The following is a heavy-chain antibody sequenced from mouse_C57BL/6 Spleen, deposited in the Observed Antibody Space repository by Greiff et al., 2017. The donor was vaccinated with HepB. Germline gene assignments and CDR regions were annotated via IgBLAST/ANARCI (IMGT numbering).Heavy chain of an antibody. CDR2: ISSGSSTI. CDR1: GFTFSDYG. V-gene: IGHV5-17*01. J-gene: IGHJ2*01. CDR3: ARGQLRLLYFDY. Sequence: DVMLVESGGGLVKPGGSLKLSCAASGFTFSDYGMHWVRQAPEKGLEWVAYISSGSSTIYYADTVKGRFTISRDNAKNTLFLQMTSLRSEDTAMYYCARGQLRLLYFDYWGQGTTLTVSS. D-gene: IGHD3-2*02.